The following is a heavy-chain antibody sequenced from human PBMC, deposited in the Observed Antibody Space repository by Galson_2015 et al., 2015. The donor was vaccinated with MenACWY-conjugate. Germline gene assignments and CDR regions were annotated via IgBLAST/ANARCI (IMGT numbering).Heavy chain of an antibody. CDR2: INNRGSAT. CDR1: GFTFSNYA. CDR3: AKPISSYYDFMTGDS. J-gene: IGHJ4*02. V-gene: IGHV3-23*01. D-gene: IGHD3-3*01. Sequence: SLRLSCAASGFTFSNYAMTWVRQAPGKGLEWASSINNRGSATYYVDSVKGRFTISRDNSKNTLFLQMNSLRAEDTALYYCAKPISSYYDFMTGDSWGQGTLVTVSS.